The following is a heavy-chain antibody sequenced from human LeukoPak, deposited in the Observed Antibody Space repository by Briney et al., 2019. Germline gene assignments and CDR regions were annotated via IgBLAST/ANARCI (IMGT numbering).Heavy chain of an antibody. Sequence: GGSLRLSCAASGFTFSSYWMSWVRQAPGKGLEGVANIKQDGSEKYYVDSVKGRISISRDNAKNSLFLQINTLRTEDTAVYYCARIVRGIVMPQNAFDIWGQGTMVTVSS. D-gene: IGHD3-22*01. CDR2: IKQDGSEK. CDR1: GFTFSSYW. J-gene: IGHJ3*02. V-gene: IGHV3-7*01. CDR3: ARIVRGIVMPQNAFDI.